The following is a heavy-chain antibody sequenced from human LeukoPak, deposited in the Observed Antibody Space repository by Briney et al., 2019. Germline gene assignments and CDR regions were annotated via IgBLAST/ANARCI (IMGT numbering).Heavy chain of an antibody. Sequence: PGGSLRLSCAASRFTFSTYWMTWVRQAPGKGLEWVAVIWYDGSNKDYADSVRGRFTISRDSSKNTLYLQMNSLTAEDTAVYYCAKAPFPYTSGSPPGGYWGQGALVTVSA. V-gene: IGHV3-33*06. D-gene: IGHD3-10*01. CDR3: AKAPFPYTSGSPPGGY. CDR1: RFTFSTYW. J-gene: IGHJ4*02. CDR2: IWYDGSNK.